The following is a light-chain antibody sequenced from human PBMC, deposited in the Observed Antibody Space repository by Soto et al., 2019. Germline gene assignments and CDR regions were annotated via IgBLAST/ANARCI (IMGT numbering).Light chain of an antibody. CDR2: GAS. CDR1: QSVSSSF. Sequence: ESVLTQSPGTLSLSPGERATLSCRASQSVSSSFLAWYQLKPGQAPRLLIYGASSRSTGIPDRFSGSGSGTAFTLSISRLEPEDFAVYACQQYDSAPWTFGQGTKVEIK. V-gene: IGKV3-20*01. CDR3: QQYDSAPWT. J-gene: IGKJ1*01.